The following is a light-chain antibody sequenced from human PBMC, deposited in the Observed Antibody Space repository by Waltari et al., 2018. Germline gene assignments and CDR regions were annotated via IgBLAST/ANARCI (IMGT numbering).Light chain of an antibody. Sequence: EIVLTQSPDTLSLSPGERATLSCRARQSVSGTYLAWYQQKPGQAPRLLTFDAYSRATGIPDRFSGSWSGTDFTLTISRLEPEDFAVYYCQQYSDSPRTFGGGTKVEIK. CDR1: QSVSGTY. J-gene: IGKJ4*01. V-gene: IGKV3-20*01. CDR2: DAY. CDR3: QQYSDSPRT.